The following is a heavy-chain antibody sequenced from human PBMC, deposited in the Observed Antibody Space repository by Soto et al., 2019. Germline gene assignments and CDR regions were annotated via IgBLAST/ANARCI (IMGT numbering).Heavy chain of an antibody. CDR1: GGTFSSYA. J-gene: IGHJ6*02. D-gene: IGHD3-22*01. CDR2: IIPIFGTA. V-gene: IGHV1-69*01. Sequence: QVQLVQSGAEVKKPGSSVKVSCTASGGTFSSYAISWVRQAPGQGLEWMGGIIPIFGTANYAQKFQGRVTITADESTSTVYVGLSSPRAEDTAVYYWERDKVGYYDSSGYYRVSVPPDYYYGMDVWGQGTMVTVSS. CDR3: ERDKVGYYDSSGYYRVSVPPDYYYGMDV.